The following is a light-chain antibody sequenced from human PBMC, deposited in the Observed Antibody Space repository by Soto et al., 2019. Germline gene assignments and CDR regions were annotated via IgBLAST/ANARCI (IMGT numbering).Light chain of an antibody. CDR3: QQYGTSPPT. CDR1: QSVSSSY. CDR2: GAS. V-gene: IGKV3-20*01. J-gene: IGKJ1*01. Sequence: ILLTQSPGTLSLSPGERATLSCRASQSVSSSYLAWYQQKPGQAPRLLMYGASSRATGIPDRFSGSGSGTDFTLTISRLEPEDYAVYYCQQYGTSPPTFGQGTKGISN.